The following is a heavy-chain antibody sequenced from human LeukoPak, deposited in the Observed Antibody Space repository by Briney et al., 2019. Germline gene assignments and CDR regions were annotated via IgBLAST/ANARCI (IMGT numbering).Heavy chain of an antibody. CDR3: ARADHGTRSDGFYTLDY. CDR2: MNPRSGDT. CDR1: GYSFTDYF. Sequence: ASVKVSCKTTGYSFTDYFMHWVRQARGQGLECMGWMNPRSGDTNYAQKFQGRVTVTRDTSISTAYMELSRLRSDDTAVYYCARADHGTRSDGFYTLDYWGQGSLVTVSS. J-gene: IGHJ4*02. D-gene: IGHD2-2*02. V-gene: IGHV1-2*02.